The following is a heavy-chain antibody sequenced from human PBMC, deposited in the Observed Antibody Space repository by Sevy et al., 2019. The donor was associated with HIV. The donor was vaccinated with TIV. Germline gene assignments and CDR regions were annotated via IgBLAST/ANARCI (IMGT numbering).Heavy chain of an antibody. CDR2: IRGDGSDK. CDR3: AHETFGRFES. CDR1: GFSLSTNW. J-gene: IGHJ4*02. D-gene: IGHD3-16*01. V-gene: IGHV3-7*01. Sequence: GGSLRLSCAASGFSLSTNWMNWVRQAPGKGLEWVANIRGDGSDKYYVDSVEGRFTISRDNAKNLLFLQMNSLRVEDTAVYYCAHETFGRFESWGQGTLVTVSS.